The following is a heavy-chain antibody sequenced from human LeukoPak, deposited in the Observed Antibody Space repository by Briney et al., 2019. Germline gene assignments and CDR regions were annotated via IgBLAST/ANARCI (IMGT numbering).Heavy chain of an antibody. CDR1: GFTFSSYS. CDR2: ISSSSSYI. D-gene: IGHD6-13*01. Sequence: GGSLRLSCAASGFTFSSYSMNWVRQAPGKGLEWVSSISSSSSYICYADSVKGRFTISRDNAKNSLYLQTNSLRAEDTAVYYCARAIISVSSSSWNDYWGQGTLVTVSS. CDR3: ARAIISVSSSSWNDY. V-gene: IGHV3-21*01. J-gene: IGHJ4*02.